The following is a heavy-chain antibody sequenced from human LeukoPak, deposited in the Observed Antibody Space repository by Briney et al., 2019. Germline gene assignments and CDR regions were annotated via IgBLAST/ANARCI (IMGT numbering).Heavy chain of an antibody. CDR2: IYHSGST. V-gene: IGHV4-38-2*01. J-gene: IGHJ4*01. D-gene: IGHD3-10*01. CDR3: ARQNGAMVRGVTDY. CDR1: GYSIISGYY. Sequence: SETLSLTCAVSGYSIISGYYWGWMRQPPGKGLEWIGSIYHSGSTYYNPSLKSRVTISVDTSKNQFSLKLSSVTAADTAVYYCARQNGAMVRGVTDYWAHGTLVTVSS.